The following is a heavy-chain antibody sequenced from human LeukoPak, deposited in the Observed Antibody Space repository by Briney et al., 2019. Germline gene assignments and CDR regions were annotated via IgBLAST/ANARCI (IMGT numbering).Heavy chain of an antibody. CDR1: GFWFGNYG. V-gene: IGHV3-33*06. Sequence: GGSLRLSCAASGFWFGNYGMHWVRQAPGKGLEWVAVIWYDGSNKYYADSVKGRFTISRDNSKNTLYLQMNSLRAEDTAVYYCAKESFGEFRYWGQGTLVTVSS. D-gene: IGHD3-10*01. J-gene: IGHJ4*02. CDR3: AKESFGEFRY. CDR2: IWYDGSNK.